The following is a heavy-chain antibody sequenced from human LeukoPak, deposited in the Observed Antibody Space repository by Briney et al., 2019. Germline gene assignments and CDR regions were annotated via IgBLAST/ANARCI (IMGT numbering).Heavy chain of an antibody. D-gene: IGHD5-18*01. J-gene: IGHJ1*01. CDR1: GFTFSSYS. CDR2: ISSSSSYI. Sequence: GASLRLSCAASGFTFSSYSMNWVRQAPGKGLEWVSSISSSSSYIYYADLVKGRFTISRDNAKNSLYLQMNSLRAEDTAVYYCARGSGYSYGYFQHWGQGTLVTVSS. V-gene: IGHV3-21*01. CDR3: ARGSGYSYGYFQH.